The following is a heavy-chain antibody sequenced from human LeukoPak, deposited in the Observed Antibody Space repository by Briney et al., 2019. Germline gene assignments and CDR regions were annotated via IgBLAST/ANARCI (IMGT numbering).Heavy chain of an antibody. D-gene: IGHD3-16*02. Sequence: GGSLRLSCAASGFTFSSYAMSWVRQAPGEGLEWVSAISGSGGSTYYADSVKGRFTISRDNSKNTLYLQMNSLRAEDTAVYYCAKDSTYYDYVWGSYRLDYWGQGTLVTVSS. CDR3: AKDSTYYDYVWGSYRLDY. J-gene: IGHJ4*02. V-gene: IGHV3-23*01. CDR1: GFTFSSYA. CDR2: ISGSGGST.